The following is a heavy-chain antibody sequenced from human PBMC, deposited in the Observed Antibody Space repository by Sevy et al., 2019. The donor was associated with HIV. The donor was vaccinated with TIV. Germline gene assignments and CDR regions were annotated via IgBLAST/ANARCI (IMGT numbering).Heavy chain of an antibody. V-gene: IGHV3-30*04. CDR2: ISYDGSNK. Sequence: GESLKISCAASGFTFSSYAMHWVRQAPGKGLGWVAVISYDGSNKYYADSVKGRFTISRNNSKKTRYLKMTSLKAEDTAVYYCARVHKADKIVVEPATPIDTPRWGMDVWGQWTTVTVSS. CDR3: ARVHKADKIVVEPATPIDTPRWGMDV. D-gene: IGHD2-2*01. J-gene: IGHJ6*02. CDR1: GFTFSSYA.